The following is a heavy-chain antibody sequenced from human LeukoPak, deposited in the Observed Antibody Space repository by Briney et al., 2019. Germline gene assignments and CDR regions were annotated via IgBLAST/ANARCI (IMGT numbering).Heavy chain of an antibody. J-gene: IGHJ6*03. CDR1: GFTFSSYA. V-gene: IGHV3-23*01. Sequence: QAGGSLRLSCAASGFTFSSYAMSWVRQAPGKGLEWVSAISGSGGSTYYADSVKGRFTISRDNSKNTLYLQMNSLRAEDTAVYYCARAYYDFWSGPHMDVWGKGTTVTVSS. CDR2: ISGSGGST. CDR3: ARAYYDFWSGPHMDV. D-gene: IGHD3-3*01.